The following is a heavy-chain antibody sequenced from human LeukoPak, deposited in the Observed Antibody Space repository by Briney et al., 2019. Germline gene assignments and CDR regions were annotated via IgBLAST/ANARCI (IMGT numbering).Heavy chain of an antibody. V-gene: IGHV4-31*03. J-gene: IGHJ4*02. D-gene: IGHD3-22*01. Sequence: SETLSLTCTVSGGSISSGGYYWSWIRQHPGKGLEWIGYIYYSGSTYYNPSLKSRVTISVDTSKNQFSLKLSSVTAADTAVYYCARLFYDSSGYQMGLDYWGQGTLVTVSS. CDR2: IYYSGST. CDR3: ARLFYDSSGYQMGLDY. CDR1: GGSISSGGYY.